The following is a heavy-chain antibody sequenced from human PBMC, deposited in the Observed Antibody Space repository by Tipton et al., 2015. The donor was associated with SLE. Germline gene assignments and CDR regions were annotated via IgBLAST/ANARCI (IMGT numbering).Heavy chain of an antibody. J-gene: IGHJ6*03. Sequence: SLRLSCAASGFTFNRYAMTWVRQAPGKGLEWISVIYSDGSSTYYGDSVQGRFTISRDNVENTLYLQMNSLRAEDTAVYYCAKVGKDWYYYYYYMGVWGKGTTVTVSS. D-gene: IGHD3/OR15-3a*01. V-gene: IGHV3-23*03. CDR3: AKVGKDWYYYYYYMGV. CDR1: GFTFNRYA. CDR2: IYSDGSST.